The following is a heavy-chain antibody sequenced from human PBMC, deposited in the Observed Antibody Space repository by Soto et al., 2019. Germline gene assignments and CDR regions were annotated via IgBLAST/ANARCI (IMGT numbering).Heavy chain of an antibody. J-gene: IGHJ4*02. Sequence: QVQLVESVGGVVQPGRSLRLSCAAAGFTFSSYGMHWVRQAPGKGLEWVAVIWYDGSNKYYADSVKGRFTNPRENSTNTLYLQLDRLRGEDTAVYYCGRDGYGSGSYYIDYCGQGTLVTVSS. D-gene: IGHD3-10*01. CDR2: IWYDGSNK. CDR1: GFTFSSYG. CDR3: GRDGYGSGSYYIDY. V-gene: IGHV3-33*01.